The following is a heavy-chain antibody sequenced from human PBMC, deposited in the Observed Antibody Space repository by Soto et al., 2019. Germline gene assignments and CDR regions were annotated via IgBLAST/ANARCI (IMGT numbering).Heavy chain of an antibody. D-gene: IGHD6-13*01. Sequence: DSVKGRFTISRDNSKNTLYLQMNSLRAEDTAVYYGARDRGAVAGTRYYYGMDVWGQGTTVTVSS. J-gene: IGHJ6*02. CDR3: ARDRGAVAGTRYYYGMDV. V-gene: IGHV3-30*07.